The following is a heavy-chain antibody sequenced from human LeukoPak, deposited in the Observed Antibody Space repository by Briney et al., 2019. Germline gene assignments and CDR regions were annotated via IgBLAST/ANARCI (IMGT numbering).Heavy chain of an antibody. V-gene: IGHV4-4*07. CDR2: IFTSGSS. CDR3: SRGGANDL. J-gene: IGHJ5*02. D-gene: IGHD4/OR15-4a*01. Sequence: PSETLSLTCTVSGGSITSDYWSWIRQPAGKGLEWIGRIFTSGSSGYNPSLRSRVTMSLDTSKNQFSLKLSSVTAADTAVYYCSRGGANDLWGQGALVTVSS. CDR1: GGSITSDY.